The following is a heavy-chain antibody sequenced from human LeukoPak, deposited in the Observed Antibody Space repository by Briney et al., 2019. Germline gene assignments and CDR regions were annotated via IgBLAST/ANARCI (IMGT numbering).Heavy chain of an antibody. CDR3: ARESWSDSVAFDI. CDR1: GFNFSSYA. D-gene: IGHD3-3*01. Sequence: GTSLRLSCAASGFNFSSYAMHWVRQAPGEGLEWVGLISYGGIDKSYADSVKGRFTISRDSFKRTLYLQMNSLRAEDTAMYYCARESWSDSVAFDIWGLGTMVIVSS. V-gene: IGHV3-30*04. CDR2: ISYGGIDK. J-gene: IGHJ3*02.